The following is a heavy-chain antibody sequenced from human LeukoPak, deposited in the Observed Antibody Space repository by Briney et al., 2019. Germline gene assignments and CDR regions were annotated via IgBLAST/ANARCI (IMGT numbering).Heavy chain of an antibody. V-gene: IGHV1-69*04. D-gene: IGHD6-19*01. Sequence: SVKVSCKASGGTFSSYAISWVRQAPGQGFEWMGRIIPILGIANYAQKFQGRVTITADKSTSTAYMELSSLRSEDTAVYYCARDSIAVADNYYYGMDVWGQGTTVTVSS. J-gene: IGHJ6*02. CDR3: ARDSIAVADNYYYGMDV. CDR1: GGTFSSYA. CDR2: IIPILGIA.